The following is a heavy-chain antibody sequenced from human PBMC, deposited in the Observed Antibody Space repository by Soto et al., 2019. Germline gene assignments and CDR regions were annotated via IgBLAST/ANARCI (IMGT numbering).Heavy chain of an antibody. CDR1: GYTFTDYY. D-gene: IGHD3-9*01. J-gene: IGHJ5*02. Sequence: QVQLVQSGAEVKKPGASVKVSCKASGYTFTDYYMNWVRQAPGQGLEWMGWINPNNGVTNYAQKFQGRVTMTRDTSISTAYMDLSRLRSDDTALYYCARGALTGANWCDPLGQGTQVAVSS. V-gene: IGHV1-2*02. CDR3: ARGALTGANWCDP. CDR2: INPNNGVT.